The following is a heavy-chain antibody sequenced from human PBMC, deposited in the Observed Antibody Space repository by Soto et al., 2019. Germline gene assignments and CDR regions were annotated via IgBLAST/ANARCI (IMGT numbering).Heavy chain of an antibody. D-gene: IGHD4-4*01. Sequence: EVQLVESGGGVVQPGGSLRLSCTASGFTFSDSWMTWVRQAPGKGLEWVARIKPDESEKKYADSVKGRFSISRDNAKNSMYLQMDSLRGEYTAVYYCVRGGSNYASWGQGTLVTVSS. V-gene: IGHV3-7*01. CDR2: IKPDESEK. J-gene: IGHJ5*02. CDR1: GFTFSDSW. CDR3: VRGGSNYAS.